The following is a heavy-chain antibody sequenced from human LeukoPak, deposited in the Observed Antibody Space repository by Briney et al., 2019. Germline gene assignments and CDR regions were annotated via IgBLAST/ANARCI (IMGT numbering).Heavy chain of an antibody. J-gene: IGHJ4*02. CDR3: ATRGDGYSQFDF. D-gene: IGHD2-21*01. Sequence: EALKIPCKASGYIFTSYCIGWVRQMPRKGLEWMGIIYPGGSDSRYSPSFEGQLTISADNYVSTAYLQWSSLKASESAIYYCATRGDGYSQFDFWGQGTLVTVSS. V-gene: IGHV5-51*01. CDR2: IYPGGSDS. CDR1: GYIFTSYC.